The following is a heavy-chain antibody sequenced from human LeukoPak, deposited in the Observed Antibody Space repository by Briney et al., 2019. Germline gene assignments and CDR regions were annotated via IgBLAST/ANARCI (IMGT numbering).Heavy chain of an antibody. J-gene: IGHJ4*02. CDR3: ARVYDSGNYYFDY. CDR1: GFTFSSYS. D-gene: IGHD3-10*01. V-gene: IGHV3-21*01. Sequence: PGGSLRLSCAASGFTFSSYSMNWVRQAPGKGLEWVSSISSSSSYIYCADSVKGRFTISRDNAKNSLYLQMNSLRAEDTAVYYCARVYDSGNYYFDYWGQGTLVTVSS. CDR2: ISSSSSYI.